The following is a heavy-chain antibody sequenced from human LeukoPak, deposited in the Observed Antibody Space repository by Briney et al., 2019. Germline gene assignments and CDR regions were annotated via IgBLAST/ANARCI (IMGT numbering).Heavy chain of an antibody. CDR2: ISSSSSYI. CDR1: GFTFSSYS. V-gene: IGHV3-21*01. J-gene: IGHJ4*02. CDR3: ASYCSGGSCYQFDY. Sequence: GGSLRLSCAASGFTFSSYSMNWVRQAPGKGLEWVSSISSSSSYIYYADSVKGRFTISRDNAKNSLYLQMNSLRAEDTAVYYCASYCSGGSCYQFDYWGQGTLVTVSS. D-gene: IGHD2-15*01.